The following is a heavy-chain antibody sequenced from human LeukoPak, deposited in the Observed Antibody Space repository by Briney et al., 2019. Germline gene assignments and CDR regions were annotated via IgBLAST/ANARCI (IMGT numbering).Heavy chain of an antibody. CDR2: INPSGGST. CDR3: ARALPYDFWSGGQAPFDP. Sequence: ASVKVSCKASGYTFTSYYMHWVRQAPGQGLEWMGIINPSGGSTSYAQKFQGRVTMTRDTSTSAVYMELSSLRSEDTAVYYCARALPYDFWSGGQAPFDPWGQGTLVTVSS. CDR1: GYTFTSYY. D-gene: IGHD3-3*01. V-gene: IGHV1-46*01. J-gene: IGHJ5*02.